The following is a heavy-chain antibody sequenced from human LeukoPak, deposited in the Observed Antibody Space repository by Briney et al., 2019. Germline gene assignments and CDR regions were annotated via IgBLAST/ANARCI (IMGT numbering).Heavy chain of an antibody. CDR1: GYSFTSYW. CDR3: ARQGSVLTDYYYGMDV. D-gene: IGHD2-21*02. V-gene: IGHV5-51*01. Sequence: GESLKISCKGSGYSFTSYWIGWVRQMPGKGLEWMGIIYPGDSDTRYSPSFQGQVTISADKSISTAYLQWSSLKAPDTAMYYCARQGSVLTDYYYGMDVWGQGTTVTVSS. J-gene: IGHJ6*02. CDR2: IYPGDSDT.